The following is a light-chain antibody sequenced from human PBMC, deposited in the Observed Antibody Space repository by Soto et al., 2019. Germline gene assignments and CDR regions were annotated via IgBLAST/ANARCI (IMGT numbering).Light chain of an antibody. Sequence: DIVRTQSPDSLAVSLGGRATINCESSQSILYSSNNQNCLAWYQQKPGQPPKLLIYWASTRESGVPDRFSGSGSVTDFTLTISSLQAEDVAVYYCQQYCATPWTFGQGTKVEIK. V-gene: IGKV4-1*01. CDR2: WAS. CDR3: QQYCATPWT. J-gene: IGKJ1*01. CDR1: QSILYSSNNQNC.